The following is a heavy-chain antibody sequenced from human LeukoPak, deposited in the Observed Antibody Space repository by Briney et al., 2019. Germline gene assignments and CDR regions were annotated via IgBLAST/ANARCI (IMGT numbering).Heavy chain of an antibody. CDR1: GYSISSGYY. D-gene: IGHD2-2*02. CDR2: IYHSGST. Sequence: SETLSLTCAVSGYSISSGYYWGWIRQPPGKGLEWIGSIYHSGSTYYNPSLKSRVTISVDTSKNQFSLKLSSVTAADTAVYYCARQLYEIDIWGHGTMVTVSS. V-gene: IGHV4-38-2*01. CDR3: ARQLYEIDI. J-gene: IGHJ3*02.